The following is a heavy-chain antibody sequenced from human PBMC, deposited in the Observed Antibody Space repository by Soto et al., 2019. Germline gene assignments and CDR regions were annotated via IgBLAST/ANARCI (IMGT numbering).Heavy chain of an antibody. J-gene: IGHJ4*02. CDR3: ATGSPYSPMHFDN. CDR1: GFTFSDHY. Sequence: EVQLVESGGGLVQPGGSLRLSCAASGFTFSDHYMDWVRQAPGKGLEWVGRTGNKVNSYTTQYAASVKGRFTISRDDSKTSLYLQMNSRKTEDTVVCYCATGSPYSPMHFDNCGQGTLVTVSS. V-gene: IGHV3-72*01. CDR2: TGNKVNSYTT. D-gene: IGHD2-15*01.